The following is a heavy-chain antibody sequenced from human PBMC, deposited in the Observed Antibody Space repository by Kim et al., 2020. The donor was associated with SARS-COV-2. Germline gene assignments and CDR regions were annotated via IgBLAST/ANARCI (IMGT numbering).Heavy chain of an antibody. V-gene: IGHV4-34*01. CDR3: ARTYLATIGY. CDR2: GNT. D-gene: IGHD1-26*01. J-gene: IGHJ4*02. Sequence: GNTNYNPSRKRRVTIPVDTSKNQFSLKRNSVTAADTAVYYCARTYLATIGYWGQGTLVTVSS.